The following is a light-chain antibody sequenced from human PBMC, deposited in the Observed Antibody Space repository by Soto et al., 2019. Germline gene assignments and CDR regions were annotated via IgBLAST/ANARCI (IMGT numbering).Light chain of an antibody. CDR3: RQYNSYHLN. V-gene: IGKV1-16*02. CDR1: QGISSY. CDR2: GAS. Sequence: DIQMTQSPSSLSASVGDRVTITCRASQGISSYLAWFQQKPGKAPKSLIYGASTLHSGVPSKFSGSASGTDFTLTISSLQPEDSANYYCRQYNSYHLNFGGGTKVEI. J-gene: IGKJ4*01.